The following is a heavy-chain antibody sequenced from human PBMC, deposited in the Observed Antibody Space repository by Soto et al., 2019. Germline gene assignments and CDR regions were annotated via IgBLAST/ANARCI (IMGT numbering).Heavy chain of an antibody. CDR1: GGSFSGYY. CDR3: ARKGRMVRRVNWNWFDP. Sequence: QVQLQQWGAGLLKPSETLSLTCAVYGGSFSGYYWSWIRQPPGKGLEWIGEINHSGSTNYNPSLKSRVTISVDTSKNPFSLKLSSVPAADTAVYYCARKGRMVRRVNWNWFDPWGQGTLVTVSS. CDR2: INHSGST. J-gene: IGHJ5*02. V-gene: IGHV4-34*01. D-gene: IGHD3-10*01.